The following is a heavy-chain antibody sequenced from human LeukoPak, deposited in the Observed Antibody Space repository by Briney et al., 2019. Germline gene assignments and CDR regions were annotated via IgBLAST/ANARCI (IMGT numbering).Heavy chain of an antibody. J-gene: IGHJ3*02. D-gene: IGHD6-19*01. CDR1: GYTFTGYY. V-gene: IGHV1-2*02. Sequence: ASVKVSCKASGYTFTGYYMHWVRQAPGQGLEWMGWINPNSGGTNYAQKFQGRVTMTRDTSISTAYMELSRLRSDDTAVYYCAREVTPGEAVAGPTAFDIWCQGTMVKVSS. CDR2: INPNSGGT. CDR3: AREVTPGEAVAGPTAFDI.